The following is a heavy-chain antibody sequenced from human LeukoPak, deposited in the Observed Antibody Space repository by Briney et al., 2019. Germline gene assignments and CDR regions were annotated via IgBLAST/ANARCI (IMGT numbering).Heavy chain of an antibody. CDR2: IYYSGST. Sequence: PSETLSLTCTVSGGSISSYYWSWIRKPPGKGLEWIGYIYYSGSTNYNPSLKSRVTISVDTSKNQFSLKLSSVTAADTAVYYCAGVAAVWYMDVWGKGTTVTVSS. D-gene: IGHD2-15*01. V-gene: IGHV4-59*01. CDR3: AGVAAVWYMDV. J-gene: IGHJ6*03. CDR1: GGSISSYY.